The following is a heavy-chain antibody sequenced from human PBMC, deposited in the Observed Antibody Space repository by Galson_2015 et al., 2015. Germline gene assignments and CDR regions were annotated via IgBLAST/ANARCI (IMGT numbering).Heavy chain of an antibody. CDR2: INTNTGNP. V-gene: IGHV7-4-1*02. D-gene: IGHD1-1*01. J-gene: IGHJ4*02. CDR1: GYTFASYA. Sequence: SVKVSCKASGYTFASYAMNWVRQAPGQGLEHMGWINTNTGNPTYAQGFTGRFVFSLDTSVSTAYLQISSLKAEDTAVYYCARDFYSDDSRTGTTWGQGTLVTVSS. CDR3: ARDFYSDDSRTGTT.